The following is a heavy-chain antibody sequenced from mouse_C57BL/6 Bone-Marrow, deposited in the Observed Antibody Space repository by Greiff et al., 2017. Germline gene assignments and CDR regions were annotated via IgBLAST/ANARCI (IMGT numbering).Heavy chain of an antibody. V-gene: IGHV6-6*01. Sequence: EVKLMESGGGLVQPGGSMKLSCAASGFTFSDAWMDWVRQSPEKGLEWVAEIRNKANNHATYYAESVKGRFTISRDDSKSSVYLQMNSLRAEDTGIYYCTSITTVVGPYAMDYWGQGTSVTVSS. CDR3: TSITTVVGPYAMDY. J-gene: IGHJ4*01. CDR1: GFTFSDAW. CDR2: IRNKANNHAT. D-gene: IGHD1-1*01.